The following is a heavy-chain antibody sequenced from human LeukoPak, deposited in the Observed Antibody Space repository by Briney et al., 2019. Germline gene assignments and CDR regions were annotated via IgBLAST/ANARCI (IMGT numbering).Heavy chain of an antibody. D-gene: IGHD5-24*01. CDR1: GGSISSYY. V-gene: IGHV4-34*01. Sequence: SETLSLTCTVSGGSISSYYWSWIRQSPGKGLEWIGEINHSGSTNCNPSLKSRVIISTDTSKNQFSLKLSSLTAADTAVYYCARRLSRRDGYNYGHWGQGTLVTVSS. CDR2: INHSGST. CDR3: ARRLSRRDGYNYGH. J-gene: IGHJ4*02.